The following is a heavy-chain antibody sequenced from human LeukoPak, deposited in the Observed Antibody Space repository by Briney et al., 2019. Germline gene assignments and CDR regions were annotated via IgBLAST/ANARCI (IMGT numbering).Heavy chain of an antibody. CDR3: AKDLDDRN. J-gene: IGHJ4*02. CDR1: GFTFSSYS. V-gene: IGHV3-23*01. D-gene: IGHD3-16*01. Sequence: GGCLRLSCAASGFTFSSYSMNWVRQAPGKGLGCGSGISGSGDSTYSADSVKGRFTISRDNSKKTLYLQMNSLRAEDRAVYYCAKDLDDRNWGQGTLVTVPS. CDR2: ISGSGDST.